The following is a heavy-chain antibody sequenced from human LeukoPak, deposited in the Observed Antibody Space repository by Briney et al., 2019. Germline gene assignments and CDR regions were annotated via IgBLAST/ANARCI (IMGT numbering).Heavy chain of an antibody. CDR2: FDAEDGET. CDR3: ATGLGYCSSTSCYNAFDI. V-gene: IGHV1-24*01. CDR1: GYTLTELS. Sequence: ASVKVSCKVSGYTLTELSMHWVRQAPGKGLEWMGGFDAEDGETIYAQKFQGRVTMTEDTSTDTAYMELSSLRSEDTAVYYCATGLGYCSSTSCYNAFDIWGQGTMVTVSS. D-gene: IGHD2-2*02. J-gene: IGHJ3*02.